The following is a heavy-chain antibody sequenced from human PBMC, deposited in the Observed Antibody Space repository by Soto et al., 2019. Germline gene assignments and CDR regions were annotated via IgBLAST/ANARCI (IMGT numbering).Heavy chain of an antibody. Sequence: ASVKVSCKASGYTFTSYSMHWVRQAPGQRLEWMGWINTGNGDTKSSQSFQGRVTITRDTSASTAYMELSSLRSEDTAVYYCERDTSWADYWGQGTLVTVSS. CDR3: ERDTSWADY. D-gene: IGHD2-2*01. CDR1: GYTFTSYS. V-gene: IGHV1-3*04. CDR2: INTGNGDT. J-gene: IGHJ4*02.